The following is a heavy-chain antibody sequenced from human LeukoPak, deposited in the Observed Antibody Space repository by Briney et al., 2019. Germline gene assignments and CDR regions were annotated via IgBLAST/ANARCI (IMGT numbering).Heavy chain of an antibody. J-gene: IGHJ4*02. CDR3: ARDVMVDIVATIEGPFDY. CDR1: GFTFSSYE. V-gene: IGHV3-48*03. CDR2: ISGSGSTI. Sequence: PGGSLRLSCAASGFTFSSYEMNWVRQAPGKGLEWVSYISGSGSTIHYADSVKGRFTISRDNARNSLYLQMNSLRAEDTAVYYCARDVMVDIVATIEGPFDYWGQGTLVTVSS. D-gene: IGHD5-12*01.